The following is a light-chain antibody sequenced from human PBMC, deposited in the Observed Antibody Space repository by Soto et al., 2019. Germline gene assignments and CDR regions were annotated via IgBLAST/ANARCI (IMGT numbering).Light chain of an antibody. J-gene: IGKJ5*01. CDR3: QQYDNYDIT. CDR2: DAS. CDR1: QDINKF. Sequence: DIQMTQSPSSLSASVGDTFTITRQASQDINKFLNWYQQKPGKAPKLLIYDASNLETGVPSRFSGSGSETHFTLTINSLQPEDIATYYCQQYDNYDITFGQGTRLENK. V-gene: IGKV1-33*01.